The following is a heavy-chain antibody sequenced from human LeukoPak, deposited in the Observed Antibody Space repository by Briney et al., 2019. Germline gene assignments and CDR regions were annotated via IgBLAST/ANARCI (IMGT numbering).Heavy chain of an antibody. CDR3: AREGSSWSNWFDP. Sequence: SETLSLTCAVYGGSFSGYYWSWIRQPPGKGLEWIGEINHSGSTNYNPSLKSRVTISVDTSKNQLSLKLSSVTAADTAVYYCAREGSSWSNWFDPWGQGTLVTVSS. V-gene: IGHV4-34*01. D-gene: IGHD6-13*01. J-gene: IGHJ5*02. CDR1: GGSFSGYY. CDR2: INHSGST.